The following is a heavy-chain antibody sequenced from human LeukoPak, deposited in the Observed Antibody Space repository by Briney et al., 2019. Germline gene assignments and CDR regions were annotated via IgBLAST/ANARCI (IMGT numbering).Heavy chain of an antibody. J-gene: IGHJ4*02. CDR2: IGGSNGIT. Sequence: GGSLRLSCAASGFTFNSYAMSWVRQAPGKGLEWVSVIGGSNGITFYVGSVKGRFTISRDNSKDTLYLQMNSLRAEDTAVYYCARNENSGWGYLDYWGQGTLVTVSS. CDR1: GFTFNSYA. D-gene: IGHD5-12*01. V-gene: IGHV3-23*01. CDR3: ARNENSGWGYLDY.